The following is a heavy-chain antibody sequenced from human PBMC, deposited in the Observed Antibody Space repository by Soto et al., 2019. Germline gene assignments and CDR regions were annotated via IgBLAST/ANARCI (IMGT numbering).Heavy chain of an antibody. J-gene: IGHJ4*02. D-gene: IGHD6-13*01. Sequence: QVQLVQSGAEVKKPGSSVKVSCKASGGTFSSYTISWVRQAPGQGLEWMGRIIPILGIANYAQKSQGRVTITADKSTSTAYMELSSLRSEDTAVYYCARDYRSRWYGEFDYWGQGTLVTVSS. V-gene: IGHV1-69*08. CDR2: IIPILGIA. CDR1: GGTFSSYT. CDR3: ARDYRSRWYGEFDY.